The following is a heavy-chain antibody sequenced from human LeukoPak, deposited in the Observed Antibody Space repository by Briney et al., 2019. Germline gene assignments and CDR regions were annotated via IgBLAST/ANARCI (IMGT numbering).Heavy chain of an antibody. CDR1: GFTLGSYA. CDR3: AKGVRLWFAFYFDY. Sequence: PGGSLRLSCAGSGFTLGSYAMSWVRQAPGKTLEWVSAISGNGYNTYYADSVKGRFTISSESSGNTLYLQMHNLRAEDTAVYYCAKGVRLWFAFYFDYWGQGTLVSVSS. D-gene: IGHD3-10*01. CDR2: ISGNGYNT. J-gene: IGHJ4*02. V-gene: IGHV3-23*01.